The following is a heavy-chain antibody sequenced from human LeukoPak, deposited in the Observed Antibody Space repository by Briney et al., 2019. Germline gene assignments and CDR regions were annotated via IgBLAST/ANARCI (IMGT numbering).Heavy chain of an antibody. Sequence: PGESLRLSCAASGFTFSSYAMHWVRQAPGKGLEWVAVISYDGSNKYYADSVKGRCTISRDNSKNTLDLQMNSLRAEDTAVYYCARDAWPYLYGYGYFDYWGQGTLVTVSS. V-gene: IGHV3-30-3*01. J-gene: IGHJ4*02. D-gene: IGHD5-18*01. CDR3: ARDAWPYLYGYGYFDY. CDR2: ISYDGSNK. CDR1: GFTFSSYA.